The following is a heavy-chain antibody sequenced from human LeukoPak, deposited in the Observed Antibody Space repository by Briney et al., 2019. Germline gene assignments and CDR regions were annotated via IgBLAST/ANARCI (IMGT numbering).Heavy chain of an antibody. J-gene: IGHJ5*02. V-gene: IGHV1-18*01. CDR3: ARVFEGNWFDP. CDR2: ISAYNGNT. Sequence: PGGSLRLSCAASGFTFSSYWMSWVRQAPGQGLEWMGWISAYNGNTNYAQKLQGRVTMTTDTSTSTAYMELRSLRSDDTAVYYCARVFEGNWFDPWGQGTLVTVSS. CDR1: GFTFSSYW. D-gene: IGHD3-10*02.